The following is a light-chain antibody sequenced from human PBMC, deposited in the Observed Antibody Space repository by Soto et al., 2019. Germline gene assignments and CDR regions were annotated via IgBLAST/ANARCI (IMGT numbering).Light chain of an antibody. Sequence: DIQMTQSPASLSASVGDRVTITCRASQTISSYLNWYQQKAGAAPKLLIYSASTLQSGVPSRFSGSGFGTDYTLTIRSLQPADFAVYYCQQTFRTPHTFGQGTKLDIK. J-gene: IGKJ2*01. CDR1: QTISSY. V-gene: IGKV1-39*01. CDR3: QQTFRTPHT. CDR2: SAS.